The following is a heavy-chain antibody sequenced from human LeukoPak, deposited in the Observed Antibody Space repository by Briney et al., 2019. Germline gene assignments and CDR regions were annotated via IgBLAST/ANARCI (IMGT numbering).Heavy chain of an antibody. D-gene: IGHD3-22*01. J-gene: IGHJ4*02. CDR2: IIWNSNSI. CDR1: GYTFDDA. Sequence: PGGSLRLSCAASGYTFDDAMHWVRPAPGKGLEWVSSIIWNSNSIDYADSVKGRFTISRDNAKNSLYLQLNSLRADDMALYYCARGRHYHDTSGYYSLDYWGQGTLVTVSS. CDR3: ARGRHYHDTSGYYSLDY. V-gene: IGHV3-9*03.